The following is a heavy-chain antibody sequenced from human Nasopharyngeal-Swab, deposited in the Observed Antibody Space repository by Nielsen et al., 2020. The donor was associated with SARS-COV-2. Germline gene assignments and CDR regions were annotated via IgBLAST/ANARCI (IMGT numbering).Heavy chain of an antibody. J-gene: IGHJ4*02. D-gene: IGHD3-10*01. Sequence: GGSLRLSCAASGFTFDDYTMNWVRQPPGKGLEWVSGISWNSRSIGYADSVKGRFTISRDNAKNSLYLQMNSLRAEDTALYYCAKDPYGSGTWDGWGQGTLVTVSS. CDR2: ISWNSRSI. CDR3: AKDPYGSGTWDG. CDR1: GFTFDDYT. V-gene: IGHV3-9*01.